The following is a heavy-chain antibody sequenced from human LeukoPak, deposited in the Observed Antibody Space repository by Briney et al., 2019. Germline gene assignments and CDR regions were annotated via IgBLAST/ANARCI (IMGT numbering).Heavy chain of an antibody. CDR1: GGSISSSSYY. J-gene: IGHJ4*02. CDR2: ISHSGST. V-gene: IGHV4-39*07. D-gene: IGHD2-15*01. CDR3: AREGEGYCSGGSCYGFDY. Sequence: SETLSLTCTVSGGSISSSSYYWGWIRQPPGKGLEWIGEISHSGSTNYNPSLKSRVTISVGTSKNQFSLKLSSVTAADTAVYYCAREGEGYCSGGSCYGFDYWGQGTLVTVSS.